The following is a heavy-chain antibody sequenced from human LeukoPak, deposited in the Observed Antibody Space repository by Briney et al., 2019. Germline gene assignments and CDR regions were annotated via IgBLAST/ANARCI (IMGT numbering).Heavy chain of an antibody. J-gene: IGHJ4*02. CDR1: GYTFTSYG. D-gene: IGHD6-13*01. CDR2: ISAYNGNT. Sequence: ASVKVSCKASGYTFTSYGISWVRQAPGQGLEWMGWISAYNGNTNYAQKLQGRVTMTTDTSTSTAYMELRSLRSDDTAVYYCARDLKIAAAGPVDYWGQGTLVTVSS. V-gene: IGHV1-18*01. CDR3: ARDLKIAAAGPVDY.